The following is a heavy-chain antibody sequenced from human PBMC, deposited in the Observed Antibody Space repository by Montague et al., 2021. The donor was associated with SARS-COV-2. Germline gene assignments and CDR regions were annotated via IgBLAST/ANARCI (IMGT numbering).Heavy chain of an antibody. Sequence: SETLSLTCAVSGGSISSSNWWCWVRQPPGKGLEWIGDIYHSGSTNYNPSLKSRVTISVDKSKNQFSLKLSSVTAADTAVYYCARGYSSGWYGYYYYGMDVWGQGTTGTGSS. J-gene: IGHJ6*02. V-gene: IGHV4-4*02. CDR1: GGSISSSNW. D-gene: IGHD6-19*01. CDR3: ARGYSSGWYGYYYYGMDV. CDR2: IYHSGST.